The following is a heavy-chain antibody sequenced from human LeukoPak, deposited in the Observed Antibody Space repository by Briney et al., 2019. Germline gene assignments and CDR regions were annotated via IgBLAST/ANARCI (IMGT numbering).Heavy chain of an antibody. J-gene: IGHJ4*02. CDR1: GYTFTRYD. CDR2: MNPNSGNT. Sequence: ASVKVSCKASGYTFTRYDINLVRQATGQGLEWMGWMNPNSGNTGYAQKFQGRVTITRNTSISTAYMELSSLRSEDTAVYYCARGPSGSGSYYFDYWGQGTLVTVSS. CDR3: ARGPSGSGSYYFDY. V-gene: IGHV1-8*03. D-gene: IGHD3-10*01.